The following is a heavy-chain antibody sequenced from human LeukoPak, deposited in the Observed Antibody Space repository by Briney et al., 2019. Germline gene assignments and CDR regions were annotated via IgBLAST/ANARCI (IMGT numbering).Heavy chain of an antibody. D-gene: IGHD3-9*01. CDR2: IYYSGST. V-gene: IGHV4-59*01. CDR3: AKGDYDILTGYPDYGMDV. CDR1: GGSIRSYY. J-gene: IGHJ6*02. Sequence: SETLSLTCTVSGGSIRSYYWSWIRQPPGKGLEWIGYIYYSGSTNYNPSLKRRGTISVDTSKNQFSLKLSSVTAADTAVYYCAKGDYDILTGYPDYGMDVWGQGTTVTVSS.